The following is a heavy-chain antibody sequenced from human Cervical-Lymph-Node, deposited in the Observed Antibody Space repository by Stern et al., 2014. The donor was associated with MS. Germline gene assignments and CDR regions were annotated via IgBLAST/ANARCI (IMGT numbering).Heavy chain of an antibody. CDR2: ISPRTGSA. D-gene: IGHD1-26*01. CDR1: GYTFTAYF. CDR3: ARDRGSYSDY. Sequence: MQLVESGAEVERPGASVKVSCKASGYTFTAYFLHWVRQAPGQGLAWMGWISPRTGSAYYAQKFQDRVTMTRDTSINTGYMEVSSLRSDDTAVYYCARDRGSYSDYWGQGTLVAVSS. J-gene: IGHJ4*02. V-gene: IGHV1-2*02.